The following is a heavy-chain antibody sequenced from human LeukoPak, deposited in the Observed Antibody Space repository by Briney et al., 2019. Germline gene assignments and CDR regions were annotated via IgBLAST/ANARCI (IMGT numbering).Heavy chain of an antibody. J-gene: IGHJ6*02. CDR3: AKDWAAAGTGYYYYYYGMDV. D-gene: IGHD6-13*01. CDR1: GFTFSSYG. Sequence: GGSLRLSCAASGFTFSSYGMHWVRQAPGKGQEWVSVISYDGSNKYYADSVKGRFTISRDNSKNTLYLQMNSLRAEDTAVYYCAKDWAAAGTGYYYYYYGMDVWGQGTTVTVSS. CDR2: ISYDGSNK. V-gene: IGHV3-30*18.